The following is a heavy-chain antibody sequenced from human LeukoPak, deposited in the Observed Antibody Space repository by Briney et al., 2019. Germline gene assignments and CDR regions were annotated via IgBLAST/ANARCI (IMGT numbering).Heavy chain of an antibody. V-gene: IGHV3-48*03. CDR1: GFTFSSDE. Sequence: GGSLRLSCADSGFTFSSDEMNWVRQAPGKGLQWISYINTDGATIYYADSVKGRFTISRDNAKNSLYLQMNSLRAEDTAVYYCARGYDSWDSWGQGTLVTVSS. J-gene: IGHJ4*02. CDR3: ARGYDSWDS. CDR2: INTDGATI. D-gene: IGHD3-16*01.